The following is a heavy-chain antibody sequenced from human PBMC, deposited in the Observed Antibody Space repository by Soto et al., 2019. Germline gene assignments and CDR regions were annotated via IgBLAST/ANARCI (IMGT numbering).Heavy chain of an antibody. CDR3: ARLVLLVDYPRADDAFDI. V-gene: IGHV4-34*01. D-gene: IGHD4-17*01. Sequence: PSETLSLTCAVYGGSFSGYYWSWIRQPPGKGLEWIGEINHSGSTNYNPSLKSRATISVDTSKNQFSLKLSSVTAADTAVYYCARLVLLVDYPRADDAFDIWGQGTMVTVSS. CDR1: GGSFSGYY. CDR2: INHSGST. J-gene: IGHJ3*02.